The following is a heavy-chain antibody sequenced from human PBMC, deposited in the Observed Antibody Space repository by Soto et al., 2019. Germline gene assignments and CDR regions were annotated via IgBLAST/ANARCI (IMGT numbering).Heavy chain of an antibody. CDR2: INHSGST. Sequence: ASETLSLTCAVYGGSFSGYCWSWIRQPPGKGLEWIGEINHSGSTNYNPSLKSRVTISVDTSKNQFSLKLSSVTAADTAVYYCARGGSIAARKVLDYWGQGTLVTVSS. D-gene: IGHD6-6*01. CDR1: GGSFSGYC. V-gene: IGHV4-34*01. J-gene: IGHJ4*02. CDR3: ARGGSIAARKVLDY.